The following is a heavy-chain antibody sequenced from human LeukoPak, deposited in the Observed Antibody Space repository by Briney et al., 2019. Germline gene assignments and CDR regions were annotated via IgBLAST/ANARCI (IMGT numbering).Heavy chain of an antibody. CDR3: AKGVYSSGWYGGDYFDY. D-gene: IGHD6-19*01. J-gene: IGHJ4*02. CDR1: GFTFSNYA. V-gene: IGHV3-23*01. Sequence: GGSLRLSCAASGFTFSNYAIIWVRQAPGKGLEWVSAISGSGGSTHYADSVKGRFTISRDNSKHTPYLQMNSLRAEDTAVYYCAKGVYSSGWYGGDYFDYWGQGTLVTVSS. CDR2: ISGSGGST.